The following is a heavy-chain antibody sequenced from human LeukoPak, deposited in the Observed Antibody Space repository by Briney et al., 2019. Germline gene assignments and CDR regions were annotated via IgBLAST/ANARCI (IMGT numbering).Heavy chain of an antibody. CDR2: INHSGST. Sequence: SETLSLTCAVYGGSFSGYYWSWIRQPPGKGLEWIGEINHSGSTNYNPSLKSRVTISVDTSKNQFSLKLSSVTAADTAVYYCARGIAARPYCWFDPWVQGTLVTVSS. D-gene: IGHD6-6*01. CDR1: GGSFSGYY. CDR3: ARGIAARPYCWFDP. J-gene: IGHJ5*02. V-gene: IGHV4-34*01.